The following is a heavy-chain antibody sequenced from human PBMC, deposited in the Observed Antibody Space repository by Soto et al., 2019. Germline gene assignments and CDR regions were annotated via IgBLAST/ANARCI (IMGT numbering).Heavy chain of an antibody. D-gene: IGHD6-13*01. Sequence: LRLSCAASGFTFSTCAMGWVRQAPGRGLEWVSAISTGGGTTYYADSVKGRFTISRDNSKNTLYLQMNSLRAEDTAVYYCARVNRRGHAGNDPPPLYYYGMDVWGQGTTVTVS. CDR1: GFTFSTCA. CDR2: ISTGGGTT. V-gene: IGHV3-23*01. CDR3: ARVNRRGHAGNDPPPLYYYGMDV. J-gene: IGHJ6*02.